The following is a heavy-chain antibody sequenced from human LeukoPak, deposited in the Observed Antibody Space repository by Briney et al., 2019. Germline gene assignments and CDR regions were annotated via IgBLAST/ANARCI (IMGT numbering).Heavy chain of an antibody. J-gene: IGHJ4*02. Sequence: GGSLRLSCAASGFTFSSYGMHWVRQAPGKGLECVSVISYDGSNKYYADSVKGRFTISRDNSKNTLYLQMNSLRAEDTAVYYCAKDPAYYYDSSGYIDYWGQGTLVTVSS. CDR3: AKDPAYYYDSSGYIDY. V-gene: IGHV3-30*18. CDR1: GFTFSSYG. D-gene: IGHD3-22*01. CDR2: ISYDGSNK.